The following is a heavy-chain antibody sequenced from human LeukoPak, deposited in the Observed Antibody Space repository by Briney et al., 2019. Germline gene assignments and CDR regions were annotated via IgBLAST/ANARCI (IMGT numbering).Heavy chain of an antibody. CDR1: GFTFSNAW. Sequence: GGSLRLSCAASGFTFSNAWMSWVRQGPGKGLEWIGRIKSKTDGGATDYAEPVKGRFTISRDDSKNTLYLQMNSLKTEDTAVYYCTTVRSPFYYDSGAYYYPKLDYYYYYMDVWGKGTTVIVSS. J-gene: IGHJ6*03. CDR2: IKSKTDGGAT. CDR3: TTVRSPFYYDSGAYYYPKLDYYYYYMDV. V-gene: IGHV3-15*01. D-gene: IGHD3-22*01.